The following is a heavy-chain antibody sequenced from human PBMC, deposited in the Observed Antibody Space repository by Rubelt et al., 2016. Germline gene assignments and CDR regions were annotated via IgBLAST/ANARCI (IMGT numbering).Heavy chain of an antibody. D-gene: IGHD2-2*02. J-gene: IGHJ3*02. CDR2: IYYTGST. Sequence: QLQLQESGPGLVKPSETLSLTCNVPGGYISSSSYYWAWIRQPPGKGLEWIGHIYYTGSTYYNPSLKSRVTISVDTSKSQFSLRLSAVTAADTAVYYCARGEGYCATTSCYNHVFDIWGRGTMVTVSS. CDR1: GGYISSSSYY. CDR3: ARGEGYCATTSCYNHVFDI. V-gene: IGHV4-39*07.